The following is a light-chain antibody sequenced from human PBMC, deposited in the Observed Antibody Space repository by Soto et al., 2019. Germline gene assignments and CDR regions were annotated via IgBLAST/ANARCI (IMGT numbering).Light chain of an antibody. CDR2: WAS. Sequence: DIVMTQSPDSLAVSLGERATINCKSSQRVLYSSNNKNYLAWYQQKPGQPPKLLIYWASTRESGVPDRFSGSGSGTDFTLTISSLQAEDVAVYHCQQYQTIPITFGQGTRLEIK. V-gene: IGKV4-1*01. CDR1: QRVLYSSNNKNY. J-gene: IGKJ5*01. CDR3: QQYQTIPIT.